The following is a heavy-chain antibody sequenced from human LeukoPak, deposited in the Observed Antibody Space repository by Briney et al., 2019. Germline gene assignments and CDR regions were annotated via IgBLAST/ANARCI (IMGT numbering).Heavy chain of an antibody. V-gene: IGHV4-61*02. CDR1: GGSISSGGYS. J-gene: IGHJ3*02. D-gene: IGHD1-14*01. Sequence: ASQTLSLTCAVSGGSISSGGYSWSWIRQPAGKGLEWIGRIYSSGSGITDYNPSLKSRVTMSVDPSKSLFSLKLTSVTAADTAVYYCARDPDETILHDAFDIWGQGTMVTVSS. CDR3: ARDPDETILHDAFDI. CDR2: IYSSGSGIT.